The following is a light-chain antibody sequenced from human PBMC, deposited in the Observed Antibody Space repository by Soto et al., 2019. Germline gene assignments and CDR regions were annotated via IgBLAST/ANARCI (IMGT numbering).Light chain of an antibody. CDR3: QQYEDIPIT. Sequence: DIQMSQPPFSLSASVGARVTITCQASQDISRYLNWYQHKPGKAPKLLIYDASNLETRVPSRFSGSGSGTDFTFTISSLQPEDIATYYCQQYEDIPITFGQGTRLEIK. V-gene: IGKV1-33*01. CDR1: QDISRY. J-gene: IGKJ5*01. CDR2: DAS.